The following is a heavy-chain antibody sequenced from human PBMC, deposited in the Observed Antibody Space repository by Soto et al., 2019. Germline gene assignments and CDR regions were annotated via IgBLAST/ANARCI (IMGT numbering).Heavy chain of an antibody. V-gene: IGHV4-39*01. J-gene: IGHJ5*02. Sequence: SETLSLTCTVSDGSISSSSYYWGWIRQPPGKGLEWIGSIYYSGSTYYNPSLKSRVTISVDTSKNQFSLKLSSVTAADTAVYYCARRENSYYYGSGSYINWFDPWGQGTLVTVSS. CDR3: ARRENSYYYGSGSYINWFDP. CDR1: DGSISSSSYY. CDR2: IYYSGST. D-gene: IGHD3-10*01.